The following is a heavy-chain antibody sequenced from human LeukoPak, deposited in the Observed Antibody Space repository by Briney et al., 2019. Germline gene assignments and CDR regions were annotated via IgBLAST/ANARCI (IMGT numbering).Heavy chain of an antibody. D-gene: IGHD3-22*01. CDR2: IIPIFGTA. Sequence: EASVKVSCKASGGTFSSYAISWVRQAPGQGLEWMGGIIPIFGTANYAQKFQGRVTITADESTSTAYMELSSLRSEDTAVYYCALFGQRITMIVGDAFDIWGQGTMVTVSS. J-gene: IGHJ3*02. CDR3: ALFGQRITMIVGDAFDI. CDR1: GGTFSSYA. V-gene: IGHV1-69*13.